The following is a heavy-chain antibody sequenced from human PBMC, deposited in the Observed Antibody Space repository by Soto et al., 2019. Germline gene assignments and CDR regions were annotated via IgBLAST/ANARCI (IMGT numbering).Heavy chain of an antibody. CDR2: IYYSGST. V-gene: IGHV4-39*07. CDR3: ARVPDY. CDR1: GGSISSSSYY. D-gene: IGHD2-2*01. Sequence: LETLSLTCTVSGGSISSSSYYWGWIRQPPGKGLEWIGSIYYSGSTYYNPSLKSRVTISVDTSKNQFSLKLSSVTAADTAVYHCARVPDYWGQGILVTVSS. J-gene: IGHJ4*02.